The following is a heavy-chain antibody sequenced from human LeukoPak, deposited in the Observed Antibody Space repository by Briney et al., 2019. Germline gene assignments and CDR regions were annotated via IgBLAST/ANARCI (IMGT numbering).Heavy chain of an antibody. V-gene: IGHV3-15*07. Sequence: GGSLRLSCAASGFTFSNAWMNWVRQAPGKGLEWVGRIKSKTDGGTTDYAAPVKGRFTTSRDDSKNTLYLQMNSLKTEDTAVYYCTTECSGGSCPIDYWGQGTLVTVSS. CDR3: TTECSGGSCPIDY. CDR2: IKSKTDGGTT. D-gene: IGHD2-15*01. CDR1: GFTFSNAW. J-gene: IGHJ4*02.